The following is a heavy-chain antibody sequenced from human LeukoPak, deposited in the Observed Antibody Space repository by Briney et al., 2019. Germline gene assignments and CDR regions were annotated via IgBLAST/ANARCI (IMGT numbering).Heavy chain of an antibody. CDR3: ARDRGVLEWLDLAPIDY. J-gene: IGHJ4*02. CDR2: ISAYNGNT. Sequence: ASVKVSCKASGYTFTSYGISWVRQAPGQGLEWMGWISAYNGNTNYAQKLQGRVTMTTDTSTSTAYMELRSLRSDDTAVYYCARDRGVLEWLDLAPIDYWGQGTLVTVPS. CDR1: GYTFTSYG. V-gene: IGHV1-18*01. D-gene: IGHD3-3*01.